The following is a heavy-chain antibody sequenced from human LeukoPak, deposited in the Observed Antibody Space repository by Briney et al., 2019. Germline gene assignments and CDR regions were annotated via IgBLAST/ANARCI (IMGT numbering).Heavy chain of an antibody. J-gene: IGHJ4*02. Sequence: QAGGSLRLSCAASGFTFSSYAMHWVRQAPGKGLEWVAVISYDGSNKYYADSVKGRFTISRDNSKNTLYLQMNSLRAEDTAVYYCARAALTWGQALDYWGQGTLVTVSS. CDR1: GFTFSSYA. CDR3: ARAALTWGQALDY. CDR2: ISYDGSNK. V-gene: IGHV3-30-3*01. D-gene: IGHD7-27*01.